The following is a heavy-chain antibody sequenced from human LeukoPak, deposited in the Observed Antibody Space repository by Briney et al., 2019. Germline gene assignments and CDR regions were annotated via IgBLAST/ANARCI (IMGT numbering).Heavy chain of an antibody. J-gene: IGHJ4*02. CDR2: INLNSGGT. CDR3: ARSPHILTGENFDY. Sequence: ASVKVSCKASGYTFTGSYIHWVRQAPGQGLEWMGWINLNSGGTNYAQKFQVRVTMTRDTSISTAYMEVSRLRSDDTAVYYCARSPHILTGENFDYWGQGTLVTVSS. CDR1: GYTFTGSY. D-gene: IGHD3-9*01. V-gene: IGHV1-2*02.